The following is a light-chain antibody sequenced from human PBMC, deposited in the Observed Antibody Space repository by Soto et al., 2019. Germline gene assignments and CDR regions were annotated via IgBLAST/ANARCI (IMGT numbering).Light chain of an antibody. CDR3: AVWDDSLNGVV. V-gene: IGLV1-36*01. CDR1: SSNVGNNA. J-gene: IGLJ2*01. Sequence: QSVLTQPPSVSEAPRQRVTISCSGSSSNVGNNAVNRYQQLPGKAPKLLIYYDDLLPSGVSDRFSGSKSGTSASLAISGLQSEDEADYYCAVWDDSLNGVVFGGGTKLTVL. CDR2: YDD.